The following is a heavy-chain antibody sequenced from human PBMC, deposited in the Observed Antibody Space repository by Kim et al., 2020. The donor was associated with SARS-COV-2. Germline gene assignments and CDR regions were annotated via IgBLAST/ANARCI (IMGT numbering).Heavy chain of an antibody. Sequence: GGSLRLSCAASGFTFDDYAMHWVRQAPGKGLEWVSGISWNSGSIGYADSVKGRFTISRDNAKNSLYLQMNSLRAEDTALYYCAKVVAVAGTSDFGYFDY. J-gene: IGHJ4*03. V-gene: IGHV3-9*01. CDR1: GFTFDDYA. D-gene: IGHD6-19*01. CDR2: ISWNSGSI. CDR3: AKVVAVAGTSDFGYFDY.